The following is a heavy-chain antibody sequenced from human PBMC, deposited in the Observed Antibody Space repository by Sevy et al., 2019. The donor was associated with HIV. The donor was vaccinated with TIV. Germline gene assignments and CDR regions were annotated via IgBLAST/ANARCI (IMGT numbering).Heavy chain of an antibody. CDR2: ISGSGTRT. CDR1: GFSFGSYG. V-gene: IGHV3-23*01. D-gene: IGHD3-22*01. CDR3: AKGGGHYDPDEIGYYFYYYNMDV. Sequence: GGSLRLSCAVSGFSFGSYGMTWVRQAPGKGLEWVSGISGSGTRTYYADSVKGRFSISRDNSKNRLYLQMNSLRSEDTAIYYCAKGGGHYDPDEIGYYFYYYNMDVWGKGTTVTVSS. J-gene: IGHJ6*03.